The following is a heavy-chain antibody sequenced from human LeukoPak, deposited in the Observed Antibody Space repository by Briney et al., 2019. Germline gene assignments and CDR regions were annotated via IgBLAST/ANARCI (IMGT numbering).Heavy chain of an antibody. CDR3: ARAVAGPAGEYYFDY. Sequence: GGSLRLSCAASGFTFSRYSMNWVRQAPGKGLEWVLSISSSSNYIYYADSLKVRFSISRDNARNSLFLQMNSLRAEDTAVYYCARAVAGPAGEYYFDYWGQGTLVTVSS. D-gene: IGHD6-19*01. J-gene: IGHJ4*02. CDR1: GFTFSRYS. CDR2: ISSSSNYI. V-gene: IGHV3-21*01.